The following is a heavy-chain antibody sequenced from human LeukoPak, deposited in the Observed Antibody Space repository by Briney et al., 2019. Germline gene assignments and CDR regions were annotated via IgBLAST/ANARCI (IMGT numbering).Heavy chain of an antibody. V-gene: IGHV4-61*02. J-gene: IGHJ5*02. Sequence: SQTLSLTCTVSGGSISSGSYYRSWIRQPAGKGLEWIGRIYTSGSTNYNPSLKSRVTISVDTSKNQFSLKLSSVTAADTAVYYCARDFPYSSGGSWLRAEGWFDPWGQGTLVTVSS. CDR3: ARDFPYSSGGSWLRAEGWFDP. D-gene: IGHD2-15*01. CDR2: IYTSGST. CDR1: GGSISSGSYY.